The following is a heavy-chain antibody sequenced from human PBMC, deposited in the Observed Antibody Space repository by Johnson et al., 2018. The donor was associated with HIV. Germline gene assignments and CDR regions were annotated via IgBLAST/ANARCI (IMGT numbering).Heavy chain of an antibody. CDR3: ARARDRSSSRDAFDI. CDR1: GFTFSSYA. J-gene: IGHJ3*02. Sequence: VQLVESGGGVVQPGRSLRLSCAASGFTFSSYAMHWVRQAPGKGLEWVAVIWYDGSNKYYADSVKGRFTISRDNSKNTLYLQMNSLRPEDTAVYYCARARDRSSSRDAFDIWGQGTMVTVSS. CDR2: IWYDGSNK. D-gene: IGHD6-13*01. V-gene: IGHV3-30*04.